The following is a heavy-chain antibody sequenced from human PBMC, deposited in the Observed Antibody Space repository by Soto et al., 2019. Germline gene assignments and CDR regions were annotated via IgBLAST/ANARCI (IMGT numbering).Heavy chain of an antibody. CDR1: GYSFAGYF. V-gene: IGHV1-2*07. Sequence: ASVKVSCKASGYSFAGYFVHWVRQAPGQGLEWMGWIDPNRGDTKYAHKFQGRVTMTRDTPLNTAHMELTRLTSDDTAVYDCARDFVGVVMDYGMDVWGQGTTVTVSS. CDR3: ARDFVGVVMDYGMDV. D-gene: IGHD2-15*01. CDR2: IDPNRGDT. J-gene: IGHJ6*02.